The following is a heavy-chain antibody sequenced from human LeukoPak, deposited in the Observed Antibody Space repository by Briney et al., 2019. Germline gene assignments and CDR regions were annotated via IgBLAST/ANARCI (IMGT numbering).Heavy chain of an antibody. J-gene: IGHJ4*02. D-gene: IGHD2-2*01. CDR1: GFIFSSYS. Sequence: GGSLRLSCAASGFIFSSYSMNWVRQAPGKGRGGVSYISRRGSTIYYADSVTARFTISRDTAKNSLYLQMNNLRAEDTAVYYCAVLTYQLLDYYFDYWGQGTLVTVSS. CDR3: AVLTYQLLDYYFDY. V-gene: IGHV3-48*01. CDR2: ISRRGSTI.